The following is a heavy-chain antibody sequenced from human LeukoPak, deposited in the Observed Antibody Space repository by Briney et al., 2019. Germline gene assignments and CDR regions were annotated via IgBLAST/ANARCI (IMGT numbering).Heavy chain of an antibody. CDR2: ISWNSGSI. D-gene: IGHD6-13*01. CDR1: GFTFDDYA. J-gene: IGHJ4*02. Sequence: GGSLRLSCAASGFTFDDYAMHWVRQAPVKGLEWVSGISWNSGSIGYADSVKGRFTISRDNAKNSLYLQMNSLRAEDTAVYYCARARVGAADFGYFDYWGQGTLVTVSS. CDR3: ARARVGAADFGYFDY. V-gene: IGHV3-9*01.